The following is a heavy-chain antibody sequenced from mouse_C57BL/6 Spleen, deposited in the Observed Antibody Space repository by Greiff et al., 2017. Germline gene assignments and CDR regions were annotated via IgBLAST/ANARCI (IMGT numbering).Heavy chain of an antibody. CDR1: GYTFTSYW. CDR2: IDPSDSET. J-gene: IGHJ4*01. CDR3: TPLYYGSRGGYAMDY. V-gene: IGHV1-52*01. D-gene: IGHD1-1*01. Sequence: VQLQQPGAELVRPGSSVKLSCKASGYTFTSYWMHWVKQRPIQGLEWIGNIDPSDSETHYNQKFKDKATLTVDKSSNTAYLQLSSLTSEDTAVYYCTPLYYGSRGGYAMDYWGQGTSVTVSS.